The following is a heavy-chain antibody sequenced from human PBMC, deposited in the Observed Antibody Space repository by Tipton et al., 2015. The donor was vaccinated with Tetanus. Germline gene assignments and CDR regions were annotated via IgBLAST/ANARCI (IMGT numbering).Heavy chain of an antibody. CDR2: ISSGSTYI. CDR1: GFTLRRYG. Sequence: SGFTLRRYGMHWVRQAPGKGLEWVSSISSGSTYIYYADSVKGRFTISRDNAKNSLYLLMDSLRAEDTAVYYCARDQIVEQATRDHDYGVDVWGQGTTVTVSS. D-gene: IGHD3-22*01. J-gene: IGHJ6*02. CDR3: ARDQIVEQATRDHDYGVDV. V-gene: IGHV3-21*01.